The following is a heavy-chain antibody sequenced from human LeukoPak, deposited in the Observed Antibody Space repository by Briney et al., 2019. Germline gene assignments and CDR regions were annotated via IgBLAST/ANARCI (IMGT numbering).Heavy chain of an antibody. J-gene: IGHJ4*02. CDR2: ITSSTSTI. V-gene: IGHV3-48*01. D-gene: IGHD6-6*01. CDR3: ARVMRWAALYYFDY. CDR1: GFTFSSYS. Sequence: PGGSLRLSCAASGFTFSSYSMNWVRQAPGKGLEWVSYITSSTSTIYYADSVKGRFTISRDNAKNSLYLQMNSLRAEDTAVYYCARVMRWAALYYFDYWGQGTLVTVSS.